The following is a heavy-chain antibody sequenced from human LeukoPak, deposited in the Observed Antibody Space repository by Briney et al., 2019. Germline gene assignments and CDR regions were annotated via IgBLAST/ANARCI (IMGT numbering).Heavy chain of an antibody. V-gene: IGHV4-59*08. D-gene: IGHD3-10*01. CDR2: IYYSGST. Sequence: SETLSLTCTVSGGSISSYYWSWIRQPPGKGLEWIGYIYYSGSTSYSPSLKSPVTMSVDTSKNQFSLNLSSVIAADTAVYYCARRPITAYYFDYWGQGTLVTVSS. J-gene: IGHJ4*02. CDR1: GGSISSYY. CDR3: ARRPITAYYFDY.